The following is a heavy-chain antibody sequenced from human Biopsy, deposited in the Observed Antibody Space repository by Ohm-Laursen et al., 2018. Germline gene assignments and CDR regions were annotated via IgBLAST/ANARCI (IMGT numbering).Heavy chain of an antibody. CDR1: GYTFTDYY. D-gene: IGHD3-10*01. CDR3: ARGGVVPTVTRFDP. J-gene: IGHJ5*02. V-gene: IGHV1-2*02. CDR2: INPNSGAT. Sequence: ASVKVSCKASGYTFTDYYIHWVRQSPGQGLEWMGWINPNSGATNSAQKFQDRVTLTRDTSISAVYLELNTLRSDDTAVYYCARGGVVPTVTRFDPWGQGTQVTVSS.